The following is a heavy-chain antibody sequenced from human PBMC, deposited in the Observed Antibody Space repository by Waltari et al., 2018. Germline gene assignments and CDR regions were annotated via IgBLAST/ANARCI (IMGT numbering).Heavy chain of an antibody. D-gene: IGHD6-6*01. CDR1: GGSTRSSGFH. V-gene: IGHV4-39*01. CDR3: ARLKSSSGARGYFYS. J-gene: IGHJ4*02. CDR2: ISYNDNT. Sequence: QVQLQQSGPGLLKPSETLSLSCTVSGGSTRSSGFHGGGIRQPPGRGRGWIGTISYNDNTYYSPSLRSRVTISVDTSRNQFSLKMSSVTAADTAIYYCARLKSSSGARGYFYSWGQGTLVTVSS.